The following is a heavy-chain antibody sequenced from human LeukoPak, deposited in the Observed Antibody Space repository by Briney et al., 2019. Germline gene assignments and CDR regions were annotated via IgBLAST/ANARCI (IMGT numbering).Heavy chain of an antibody. V-gene: IGHV3-21*01. D-gene: IGHD3-22*01. CDR1: GFTFNTYT. J-gene: IGHJ4*02. CDR3: AKDHYYDSSGVDY. Sequence: KSGGSLRLSCAASGFTFNTYTMNWVRQAPGKGLEWVSSISGSSSDIFYADSVKGRFTISRDNAKNSLYLQMDSLRAEDTAVYYCAKDHYYDSSGVDYWGQGTLVTVSS. CDR2: ISGSSSDI.